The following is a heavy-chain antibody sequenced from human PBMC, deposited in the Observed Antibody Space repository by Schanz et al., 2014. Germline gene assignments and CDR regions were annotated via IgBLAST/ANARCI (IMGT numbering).Heavy chain of an antibody. CDR2: VFPNGIT. J-gene: IGHJ2*01. CDR3: ARDTTWRLDL. Sequence: QVQLQESGPGLLKPSETLSLTCIVSGGSISSGTYYWSWLRQPAGKALEWVGRVFPNGITNYNPSLKSRVTISLDTSKNQFSLTRTSLTAADTAVYYCARDTTWRLDLWGRGTLVTVSS. CDR1: GGSISSGTYY. V-gene: IGHV4-61*02. D-gene: IGHD1-1*01.